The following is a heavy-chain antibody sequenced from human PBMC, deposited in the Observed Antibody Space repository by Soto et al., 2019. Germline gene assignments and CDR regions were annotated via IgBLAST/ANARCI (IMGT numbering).Heavy chain of an antibody. CDR3: AREMHLGSGSGYIDI. CDR2: INEDGSKK. V-gene: IGHV3-7*03. Sequence: PGGSLRLSCAVSGFTVSAKWMSWVRQAPGKGLEWLANINEDGSKKFYVDSVKGRFTISKDNAKNSLSLQLGSLRADDTAVYYCAREMHLGSGSGYIDIWGRGTLVTVSS. D-gene: IGHD3-10*01. CDR1: GFTVSAKW. J-gene: IGHJ4*02.